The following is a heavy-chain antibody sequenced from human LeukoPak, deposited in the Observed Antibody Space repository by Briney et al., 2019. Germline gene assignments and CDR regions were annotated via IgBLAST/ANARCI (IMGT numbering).Heavy chain of an antibody. CDR3: AKFPIPAAGTARWFDP. CDR1: GFTVSSNY. D-gene: IGHD6-13*01. V-gene: IGHV3-53*01. Sequence: PGGSLRLSCAASGFTVSSNYMSWVRQAPGKGLEWVSVIYSGGSTYYADSVKGRFTISRDNSKNTLYLQMNGLRAEDTAVYYCAKFPIPAAGTARWFDPWGQGTLVTVSS. CDR2: IYSGGST. J-gene: IGHJ5*02.